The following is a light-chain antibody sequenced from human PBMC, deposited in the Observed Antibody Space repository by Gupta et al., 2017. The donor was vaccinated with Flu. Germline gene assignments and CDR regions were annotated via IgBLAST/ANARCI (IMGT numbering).Light chain of an antibody. J-gene: IGKJ1*01. CDR2: EAS. CDR3: QQFDSFPRT. Sequence: PSSMSASVRDRVTITCRASQFIDFWLGWYQQKPGQPPKLLIYEASILRGGVPSRFIGSGSGTEFSLTVTGLQSEDFATYYCQQFDSFPRTFGQGTKVDIK. CDR1: QFIDFW. V-gene: IGKV1-12*01.